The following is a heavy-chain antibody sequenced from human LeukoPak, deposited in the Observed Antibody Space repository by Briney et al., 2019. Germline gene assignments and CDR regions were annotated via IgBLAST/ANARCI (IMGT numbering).Heavy chain of an antibody. D-gene: IGHD3-10*01. J-gene: IGHJ4*02. V-gene: IGHV3-20*04. CDR1: GFTFDDYS. CDR3: ARDDYGSGSWNDY. CDR2: IIWSGGST. Sequence: PGGSLRLSCAASGFTFDDYSMSWVRQAPGKGLEWVSGIIWSGGSTGYADSVKGRFTISRDNAKNSLYLQMNSLRAEDTALYYCARDDYGSGSWNDYWGQGTLVTVSS.